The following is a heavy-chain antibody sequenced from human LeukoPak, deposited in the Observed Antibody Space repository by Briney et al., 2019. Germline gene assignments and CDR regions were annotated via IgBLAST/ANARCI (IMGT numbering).Heavy chain of an antibody. CDR1: GGTFSSYA. Sequence: GASVKVSCKASGGTFSSYAISWVRQAPGQGLEWMGWINPNSGGTNYAQKFQGWVTMTRDTSISTAYMELSRLRSDDTAVYYCARDLYPQRSNWFDPWGQGTLVTVSS. D-gene: IGHD2-2*01. J-gene: IGHJ5*02. CDR2: INPNSGGT. V-gene: IGHV1-2*04. CDR3: ARDLYPQRSNWFDP.